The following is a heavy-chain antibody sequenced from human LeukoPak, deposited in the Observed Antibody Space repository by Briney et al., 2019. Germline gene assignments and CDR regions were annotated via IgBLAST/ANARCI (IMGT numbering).Heavy chain of an antibody. V-gene: IGHV3-11*06. Sequence: GGSLRLSCAASGFTFSDYYMSWIRQAPGKGLEWVSYISSSSYTNYADSVKGRFTISRENAKNSLYLQMNSLRAEDTAVYYCARRPTGGGGLTGYTNWGQGTLVTVSS. J-gene: IGHJ4*02. CDR2: ISSSSYT. CDR3: ARRPTGGGGLTGYTN. CDR1: GFTFSDYY. D-gene: IGHD3-9*01.